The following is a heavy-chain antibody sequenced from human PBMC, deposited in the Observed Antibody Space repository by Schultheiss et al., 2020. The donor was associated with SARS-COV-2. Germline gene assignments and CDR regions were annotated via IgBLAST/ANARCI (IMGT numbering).Heavy chain of an antibody. CDR1: GGSISSGGYY. CDR2: IYYSGST. D-gene: IGHD2-2*01. V-gene: IGHV4-31*03. J-gene: IGHJ3*02. Sequence: SETLSLTCTVSGGSISSGGYYWSWIRQHPGKGLEWIGYIYYSGSTYYNPSLKSRVTISVDTSKNQFSLKLSSVTAADTALYYCARPVLPTAVDGFDIWGQGTMVTVSS. CDR3: ARPVLPTAVDGFDI.